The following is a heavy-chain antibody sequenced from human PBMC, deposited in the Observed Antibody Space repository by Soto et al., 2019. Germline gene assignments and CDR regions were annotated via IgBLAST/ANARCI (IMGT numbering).Heavy chain of an antibody. CDR1: GGSISSSNW. J-gene: IGHJ4*02. CDR2: SNHSGRT. CDR3: ARSPWEGYPSYYLDY. D-gene: IGHD1-26*01. V-gene: IGHV4-4*02. Sequence: QVQLQESGPGLVKPSGTLSLTCAVSGGSISSSNWCSWVRQPPGKGLVWIGESNHSGRTNYNPSLTSPFTISVDKSQNQFSLKLSSLTVAATAVYPSARSPWEGYPSYYLDYWGQGTLVTVSS.